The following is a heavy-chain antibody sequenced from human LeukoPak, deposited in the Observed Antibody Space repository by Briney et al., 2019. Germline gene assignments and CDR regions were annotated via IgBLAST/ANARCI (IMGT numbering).Heavy chain of an antibody. D-gene: IGHD6-6*01. CDR1: GYTFTGYY. CDR2: INPNSGGT. Sequence: ASVKVSCKASGYTFTGYYIHWVRQAPGQGLESMGWINPNSGGTNYAQKFQGRVTMTRDTSISTAYMELSSLRSDDTAVYYCARDLPYSTSSGGDEHLRSSGSGLNWGQGTLVTVSS. V-gene: IGHV1-2*02. CDR3: ARDLPYSTSSGGDEHLRSSGSGLN. J-gene: IGHJ4*02.